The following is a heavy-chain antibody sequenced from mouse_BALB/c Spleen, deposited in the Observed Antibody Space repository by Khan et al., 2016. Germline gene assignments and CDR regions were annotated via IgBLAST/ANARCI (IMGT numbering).Heavy chain of an antibody. V-gene: IGHV3-1*02. CDR3: LCCGNYFDY. Sequence: EVQLQESGPDLVKPSQSLSLTCTVTGYSITSDYSWHWIRQFPGNKLEWMAYIHYSGSTNYTPSLKSRISITRDTSKNQFFLQLNSVTTEDTATYYCLCCGNYFDYWGQGTTLTVSS. CDR2: IHYSGST. D-gene: IGHD1-1*02. J-gene: IGHJ2*01. CDR1: GYSITSDYS.